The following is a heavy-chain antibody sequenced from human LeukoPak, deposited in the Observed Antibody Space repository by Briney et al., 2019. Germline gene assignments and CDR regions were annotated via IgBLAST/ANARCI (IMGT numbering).Heavy chain of an antibody. J-gene: IGHJ4*02. Sequence: KTSETLSLTCAVYGGSFSGDFWSWIRQSPARGLEWIGEINHGGSTTYNPSLQSRDTMSVDTSTSHFSLKVNSVSASDRAVYYCARVCSGWGDIAFWGQGTLVSVSS. CDR1: GGSFSGDF. CDR2: INHGGST. CDR3: ARVCSGWGDIAF. V-gene: IGHV4-34*01. D-gene: IGHD6-19*01.